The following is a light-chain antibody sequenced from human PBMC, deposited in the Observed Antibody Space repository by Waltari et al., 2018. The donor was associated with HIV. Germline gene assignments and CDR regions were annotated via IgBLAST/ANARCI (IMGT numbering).Light chain of an antibody. CDR1: QSISSY. V-gene: IGKV1-39*01. J-gene: IGKJ1*01. CDR2: AAS. CDR3: QQSYSAPCT. Sequence: ESQINESPSSLSACVGDRDSITCRASQSISSYLNWYQQKPGKAPKLLIYAASSLQSGVPSRFSGSGSGTDFTLTLSSLQPEDFATYYCQQSYSAPCTFGPGTKVEVK.